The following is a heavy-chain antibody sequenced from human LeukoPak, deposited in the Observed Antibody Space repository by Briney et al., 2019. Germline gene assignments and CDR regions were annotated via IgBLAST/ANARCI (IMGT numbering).Heavy chain of an antibody. D-gene: IGHD7-27*01. CDR3: ARENWVFDY. Sequence: PSETLSLTCVVSGYSISSGYHWGWIRQPPGKGLEWIGSVYRSGTTYYDPSLKSRVTISVDTSKNQISLKVRPVTAADTAMYYCARENWVFDYWGQGILVTVSS. CDR1: GYSISSGYH. J-gene: IGHJ4*02. V-gene: IGHV4-38-2*02. CDR2: VYRSGTT.